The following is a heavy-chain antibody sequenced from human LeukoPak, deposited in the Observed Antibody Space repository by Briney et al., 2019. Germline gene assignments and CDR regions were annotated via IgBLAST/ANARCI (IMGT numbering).Heavy chain of an antibody. J-gene: IGHJ1*01. CDR3: ARASSGYYYCPGCYFQH. Sequence: GASVKVSCKASGYTFTSYYMHWVRQAPGQGLAWMGIINPSGGSTSYAQKFQGRVTMTRDTSTSTVYMELSSLRSEDTAVYYCARASSGYYYCPGCYFQHWGQGTLVTVSS. CDR2: INPSGGST. D-gene: IGHD3-22*01. CDR1: GYTFTSYY. V-gene: IGHV1-46*01.